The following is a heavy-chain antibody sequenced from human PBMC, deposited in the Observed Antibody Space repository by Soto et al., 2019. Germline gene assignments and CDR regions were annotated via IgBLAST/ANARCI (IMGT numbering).Heavy chain of an antibody. V-gene: IGHV5-51*01. CDR3: ARLGGSSSGSYYYYMVV. CDR2: IYPGDSDT. CDR1: GYNFTSYW. Sequence: GESLKISCKGSGYNFTSYWIGWVRQIAGKGLEWMGIIYPGDSDTRYSPSFQGQVTISADKSISTAYLQWSSLKASDTAMYYCARLGGSSSGSYYYYMVVWGNGIPVTVSS. J-gene: IGHJ6*03. D-gene: IGHD6-6*01.